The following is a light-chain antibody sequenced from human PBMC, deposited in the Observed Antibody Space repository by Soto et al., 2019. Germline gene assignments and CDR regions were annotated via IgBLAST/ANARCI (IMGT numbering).Light chain of an antibody. CDR1: QSISTW. V-gene: IGKV1-5*01. CDR2: DGS. CDR3: QQYDAYPYT. Sequence: IQMTQSPSTLSASVGDRVTITCRASQSISTWLTWYQQRPGEAPKLLIYDGSTLESGVPSTFSGSGSGTEFTLTIISLQPDDFATYYCQQYDAYPYTFGQGTKLEIK. J-gene: IGKJ2*01.